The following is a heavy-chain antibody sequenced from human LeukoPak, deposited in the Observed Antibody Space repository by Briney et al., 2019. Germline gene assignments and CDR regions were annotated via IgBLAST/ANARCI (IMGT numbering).Heavy chain of an antibody. CDR2: IYFSGST. CDR1: GGSISSYY. CDR3: ARDGGKGWLWFDY. Sequence: SETLSLTCTVSGGSISSYYWGGIRQPPGKGLEYIGYIYFSGSTNYNPSLKSRVTISVDTSKNQFSLKLSSVTAADTAVYYCARDGGKGWLWFDYWGQGTLVTVSS. J-gene: IGHJ4*02. D-gene: IGHD3-9*01. V-gene: IGHV4-59*01.